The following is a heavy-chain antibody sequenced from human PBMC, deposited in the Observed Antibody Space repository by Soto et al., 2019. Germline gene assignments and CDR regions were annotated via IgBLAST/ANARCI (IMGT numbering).Heavy chain of an antibody. V-gene: IGHV4-59*01. J-gene: IGHJ6*02. D-gene: IGHD6-13*01. CDR3: AIVPIIAAAGTGRSYYYYGMDV. CDR2: IYYSGST. Sequence: SDALSLTFTVSGGSISSYYWSWIQQPPGKRLEWIWYIYYSGSTNYNPSIKSRVTISVDTSKNKYSLKLSCLTAADTAVYYCAIVPIIAAAGTGRSYYYYGMDVWGQGTTVT. CDR1: GGSISSYY.